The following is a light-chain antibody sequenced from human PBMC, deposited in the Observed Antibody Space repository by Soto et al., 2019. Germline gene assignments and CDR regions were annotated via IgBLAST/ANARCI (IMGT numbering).Light chain of an antibody. CDR2: ANI. Sequence: QSALTRPPSVSGGPGQRVTISCTGSSSNIGAGYDVHWYQQLPGTAPKLLIYANINRPAGVPDRFSGSKSGTSASLAITGLQAEDEADYYCQSYDSSPSGYVFGTGTKVTVL. CDR3: QSYDSSPSGYV. V-gene: IGLV1-40*01. CDR1: SSNIGAGYD. J-gene: IGLJ1*01.